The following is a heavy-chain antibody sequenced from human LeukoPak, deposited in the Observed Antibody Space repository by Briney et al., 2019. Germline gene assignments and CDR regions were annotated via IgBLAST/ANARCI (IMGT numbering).Heavy chain of an antibody. V-gene: IGHV3-21*04. CDR1: GFTFSSYS. Sequence: GGSLRLSCAASGFTFSSYSMNWVRQAPGKGLEWVSSISSSSSYIYYADSVKGRFTISRDNAKNSLYLQMDSLRDDDTALYYCATAGNNWDYYFDYWGQGTLVTVSS. CDR3: ATAGNNWDYYFDY. D-gene: IGHD1-7*01. CDR2: ISSSSSYI. J-gene: IGHJ4*02.